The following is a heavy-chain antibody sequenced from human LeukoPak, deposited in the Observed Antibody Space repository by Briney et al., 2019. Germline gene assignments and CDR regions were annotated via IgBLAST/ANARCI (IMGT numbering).Heavy chain of an antibody. D-gene: IGHD3-10*01. Sequence: ASVKVSCKASVYTFTSYYMHWVRQAPGQGLEWMGIINPSGGSTSYAQKFQGRVTMTRDTSTSTVYMELSSLRSEDTAVYYCASSRGSGSYGFGMDVWGKGTTVTVSS. CDR1: VYTFTSYY. CDR2: INPSGGST. V-gene: IGHV1-46*01. J-gene: IGHJ6*04. CDR3: ASSRGSGSYGFGMDV.